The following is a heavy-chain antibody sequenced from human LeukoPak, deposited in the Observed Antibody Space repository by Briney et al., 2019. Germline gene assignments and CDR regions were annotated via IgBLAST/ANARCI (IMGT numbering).Heavy chain of an antibody. CDR3: AELGITXXGGV. V-gene: IGHV3-48*03. CDR1: GFTFSSYE. Sequence: GGSLRLSCAASGFTFSSYEMNWVRQAPGKGLEGVSYISSSGSTIYYADSVKGRFTISRDNAKNSLYLQMNSLRAEDTAVYYCAELGITXXGGVWGXXXTVTISS. J-gene: IGHJ6*03. CDR2: ISSSGSTI. D-gene: IGHD3-10*02.